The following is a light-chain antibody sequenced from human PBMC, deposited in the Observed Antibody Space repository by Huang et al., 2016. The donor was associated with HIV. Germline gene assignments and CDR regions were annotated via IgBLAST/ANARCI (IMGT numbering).Light chain of an antibody. J-gene: IGKJ3*01. CDR1: QSISSSF. V-gene: IGKV3-20*01. CDR2: GAS. CDR3: QQYGSSPPFT. Sequence: EIVLTQSPGTLSVSPGERVTLSCRASQSISSSFLVWYQQKPGQAPRLLVYGASTRATGIPDRCSGSGSGTDFTLTISRLEPEDSAVYYCQQYGSSPPFTFGPGTKVEIK.